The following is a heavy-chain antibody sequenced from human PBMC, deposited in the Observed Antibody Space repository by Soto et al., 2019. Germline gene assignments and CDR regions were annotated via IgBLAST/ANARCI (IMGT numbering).Heavy chain of an antibody. CDR2: IWYDGSNK. J-gene: IGHJ4*02. CDR3: ARERKSGYFDY. D-gene: IGHD3-3*01. V-gene: IGHV3-33*01. CDR1: GFTFSSYG. Sequence: QVQLVESGGGVVQPGRSLRLSCAASGFTFSSYGMHWVRQAPGKGLEWVAVIWYDGSNKYYADSVKGRFTISRDNSKNTLYLQMNSLGAEDTAVYYCARERKSGYFDYWGQGTLVTVSS.